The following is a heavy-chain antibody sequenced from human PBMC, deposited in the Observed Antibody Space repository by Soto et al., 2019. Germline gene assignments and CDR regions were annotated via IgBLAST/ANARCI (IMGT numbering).Heavy chain of an antibody. V-gene: IGHV3-23*01. CDR1: GFTFSSYV. D-gene: IGHD6-19*01. J-gene: IGHJ4*02. Sequence: EVQLLESGGGLVQPGGSLRLSCAASGFTFSSYVMSWVRQAPGKGLEWVSAISGSGGSTYYAESVKGRFTISSDNSENTLYPQMNSVRAEDTDVYYCAKVAGIAVAGTRLGTFDYWGQGTLVTVSS. CDR2: ISGSGGST. CDR3: AKVAGIAVAGTRLGTFDY.